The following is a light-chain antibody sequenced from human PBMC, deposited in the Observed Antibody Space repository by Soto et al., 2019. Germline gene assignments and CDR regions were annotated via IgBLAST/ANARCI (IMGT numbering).Light chain of an antibody. J-gene: IGKJ1*01. CDR3: QQYNAYSSWT. V-gene: IGKV3-15*01. CDR1: QGVRSD. Sequence: EIAMTQSPDTLSVSPGDRATLSCRASQGVRSDLAWYQQKAGQSPRLLIYGASTRAAETPARFSGSGSETEFTLTISSLQPDDFATYYCQQYNAYSSWTFGQGTKVDIK. CDR2: GAS.